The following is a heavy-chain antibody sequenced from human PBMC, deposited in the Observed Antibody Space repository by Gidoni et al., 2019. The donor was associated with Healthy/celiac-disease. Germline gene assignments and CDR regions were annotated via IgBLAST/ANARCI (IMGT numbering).Heavy chain of an antibody. Sequence: QMQLVQSGAEVKKTGSSVKVSCKASGYTFTYRYLHWVRQAPGQALEWMGWITPFNGNTNYAQKFQDRVTITRDRSMSTAYMELSSLRSEDTAMYYCATWGLLDAFDIWGQGTMVTVSS. V-gene: IGHV1-45*02. J-gene: IGHJ3*02. CDR2: ITPFNGNT. D-gene: IGHD1-26*01. CDR1: GYTFTYRY. CDR3: ATWGLLDAFDI.